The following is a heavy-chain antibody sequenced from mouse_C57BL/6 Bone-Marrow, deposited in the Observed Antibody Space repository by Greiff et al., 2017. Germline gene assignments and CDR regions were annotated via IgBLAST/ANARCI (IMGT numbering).Heavy chain of an antibody. V-gene: IGHV1-72*01. Sequence: QVQLQQPGAELVKPGASVTLSCKASGYTFTSYWMHWVTQRPGRGLAWIGRIDPNRGGTKYNEKFKSKATLTVDKPSSTAYMQLSSLTSEDSAVYYCARVGAQGEVDYWGQGTTLTVSS. J-gene: IGHJ2*01. CDR1: GYTFTSYW. CDR3: ARVGAQGEVDY. CDR2: IDPNRGGT. D-gene: IGHD3-3*01.